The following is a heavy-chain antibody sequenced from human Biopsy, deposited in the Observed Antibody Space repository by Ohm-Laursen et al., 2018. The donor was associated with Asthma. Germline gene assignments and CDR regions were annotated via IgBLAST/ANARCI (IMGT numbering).Heavy chain of an antibody. V-gene: IGHV3-30*18. Sequence: SLRLSCAAPRFTYEMHWVRQAPGKGLEWVAVVSYDGGVVHYADSMKGRFTISRDNAKSTLYLQMNRLRTDDTAVYFCAKRRGYSDLTDFDHWGQGTLVTVSS. J-gene: IGHJ4*02. CDR3: AKRRGYSDLTDFDH. CDR2: VSYDGGVV. D-gene: IGHD3-3*01. CDR1: RFTYE.